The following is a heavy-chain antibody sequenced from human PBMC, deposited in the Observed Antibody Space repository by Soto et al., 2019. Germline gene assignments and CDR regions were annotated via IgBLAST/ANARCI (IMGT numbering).Heavy chain of an antibody. J-gene: IGHJ3*02. CDR1: GASVKTGGYY. V-gene: IGHV4-39*01. CDR2: IYFGGIT. CDR3: ARLARGFTYGDDTFDI. D-gene: IGHD5-18*01. Sequence: TSETLSLTCTVSGASVKTGGYYWTWIRQFPGKGLEWIGSIYFGGITDYNPPLKSRVTISLDTSNNQFSLKLNSVTAADTAMYYCARLARGFTYGDDTFDIWGQGTMVTVSS.